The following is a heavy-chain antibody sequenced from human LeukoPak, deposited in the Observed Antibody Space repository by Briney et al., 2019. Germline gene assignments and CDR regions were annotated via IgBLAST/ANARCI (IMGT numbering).Heavy chain of an antibody. CDR2: ISSSGSTI. J-gene: IGHJ4*02. D-gene: IGHD3-22*01. V-gene: IGHV3-11*01. CDR3: ARVLYYYDSSGYYLGY. Sequence: GGSLRLSCAASGFTFSDYYMSWIRQAPGKGLEWVSYISSSGSTIYYADSVKGRFTISRDNAKNSLYLQMNSLRAEGTAVYYCARVLYYYDSSGYYLGYWGQGTLVTVSS. CDR1: GFTFSDYY.